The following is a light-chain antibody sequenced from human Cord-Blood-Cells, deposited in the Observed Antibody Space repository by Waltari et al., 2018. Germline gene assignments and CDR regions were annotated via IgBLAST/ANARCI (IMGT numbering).Light chain of an antibody. V-gene: IGKV4-1*01. CDR1: RSVLYSSNNKNY. Sequence: IVMTQSPDSLAVYLGERATITGKSSRSVLYSSNNKNYLAWYQQKPGQPPKLLIYWASTRESGVPDRFSGSGSGTDFTLTISSLQAEDVAVYYCQQYYSTPYTFGQGTKLEIK. CDR3: QQYYSTPYT. CDR2: WAS. J-gene: IGKJ2*01.